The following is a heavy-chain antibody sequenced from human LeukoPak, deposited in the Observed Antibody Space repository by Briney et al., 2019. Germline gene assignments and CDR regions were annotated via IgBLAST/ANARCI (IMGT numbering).Heavy chain of an antibody. J-gene: IGHJ4*02. CDR2: TYYRSKWYN. CDR3: ARDLASYYYGSGYFDY. V-gene: IGHV6-1*01. CDR1: GDSVSINSAA. D-gene: IGHD3-10*01. Sequence: SQTLSLTCAISGDSVSINSAAWNWLRQSPSRGLEWLGRTYYRSKWYNDYAVSVKSRITTNPDTSKNQFSLKLSSVTAADTAVYYCARDLASYYYGSGYFDYWGQGTLVTVSS.